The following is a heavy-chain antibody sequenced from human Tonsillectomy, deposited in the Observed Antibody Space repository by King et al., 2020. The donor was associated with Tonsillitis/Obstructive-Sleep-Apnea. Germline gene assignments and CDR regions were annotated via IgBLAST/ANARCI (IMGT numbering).Heavy chain of an antibody. V-gene: IGHV4-4*02. Sequence: VQLQESGPGLMEPSGTLSLTCAVSGGSISSRHWWSWVRQSPGKGLEWIGEIYHTGSANYNPSLKGRVTISIDNSKNQFSLNLSFVTAADTAVYFCARENGYCSGYNCRKYTFDIWGQGTMVTVSS. CDR1: GGSISSRHW. J-gene: IGHJ3*02. CDR3: ARENGYCSGYNCRKYTFDI. D-gene: IGHD2-15*01. CDR2: IYHTGSA.